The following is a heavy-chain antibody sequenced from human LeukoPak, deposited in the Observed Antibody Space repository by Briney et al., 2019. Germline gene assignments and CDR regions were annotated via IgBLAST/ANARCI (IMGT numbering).Heavy chain of an antibody. Sequence: SQTLSLTCTVSGGSISSGSYYWSWIRQPAGKGLEWIGRIYTSGSTNYNPSLKSRVTISVDTSKNQFSLKLSSVTAADTAVYYCARAPAIVVVPADNYYYYGMDVWGQGTTVTVSS. V-gene: IGHV4-61*02. CDR3: ARAPAIVVVPADNYYYYGMDV. D-gene: IGHD2-2*01. CDR1: GGSISSGSYY. J-gene: IGHJ6*02. CDR2: IYTSGST.